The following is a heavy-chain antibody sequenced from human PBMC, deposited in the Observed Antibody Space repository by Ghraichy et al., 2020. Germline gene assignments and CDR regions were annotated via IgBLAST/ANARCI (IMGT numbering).Heavy chain of an antibody. CDR3: ARGASSSWVVYYYYGMDV. J-gene: IGHJ6*02. D-gene: IGHD6-13*01. Sequence: GGSLRLSCAASGFTFSSYAMHWVRQAPGKGLEWVAVISYDGSNKYYADSVKGRFTISRDNSKNTLYLQMNSLRAEDTAVYYCARGASSSWVVYYYYGMDVWGQGTTVTVSS. CDR2: ISYDGSNK. CDR1: GFTFSSYA. V-gene: IGHV3-30*04.